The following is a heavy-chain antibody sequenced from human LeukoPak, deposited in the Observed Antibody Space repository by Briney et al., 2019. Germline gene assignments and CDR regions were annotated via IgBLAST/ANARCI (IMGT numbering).Heavy chain of an antibody. J-gene: IGHJ4*02. Sequence: PSETLSLTCAVSGYSISRGYHWDWIRQPPGKGLEWIASIHHSGSTYYNPSLKSRVIMSVDTSKNQFSLKVRSVIAADLAVYYCVRHRKTYCTTTRCSYYFDYWGQGALVTVSS. D-gene: IGHD2-2*01. CDR1: GYSISRGYH. CDR2: IHHSGST. V-gene: IGHV4-38-2*01. CDR3: VRHRKTYCTTTRCSYYFDY.